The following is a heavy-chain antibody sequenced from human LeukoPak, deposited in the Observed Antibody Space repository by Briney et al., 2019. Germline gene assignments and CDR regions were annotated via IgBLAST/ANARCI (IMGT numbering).Heavy chain of an antibody. CDR2: IYPGDSDT. J-gene: IGHJ5*02. CDR1: GYSFTSYW. D-gene: IGHD3-10*01. CDR3: ARHKARWFGELDFSMNWFDP. Sequence: GESLKISCKGSGYSFTSYWTGWVRQMPGKGLEWMGIIYPGDSDTRYSPSFQGQVTISANKSISTAYLQWSSLKASDTAMYYCARHKARWFGELDFSMNWFDPWGQGTLVTVSS. V-gene: IGHV5-51*01.